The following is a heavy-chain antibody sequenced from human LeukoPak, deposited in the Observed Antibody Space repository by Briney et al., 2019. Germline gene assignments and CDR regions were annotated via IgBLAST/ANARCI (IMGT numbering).Heavy chain of an antibody. V-gene: IGHV1-24*01. J-gene: IGHJ6*02. Sequence: ASVKVSCKVSGYTLTELSMHWVRQAPGKGLEWMGGFDPGDGETIYAQKFQGRVTMTEDTSTDTAYMELSSLRSEDTAVYYCATAPAPYVNYYYYGMDVWGQGTTVTVSS. D-gene: IGHD2-2*01. CDR1: GYTLTELS. CDR3: ATAPAPYVNYYYYGMDV. CDR2: FDPGDGET.